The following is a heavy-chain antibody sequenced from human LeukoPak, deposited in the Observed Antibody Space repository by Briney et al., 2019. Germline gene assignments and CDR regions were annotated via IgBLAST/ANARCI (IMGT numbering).Heavy chain of an antibody. CDR2: INHSGST. Sequence: SETLSLTCAVYGGSFSGYYWSWIRQPPGKGLEWIGEINHSGSTNYSPSLKSRVTISVDTSKNQFSLKLSSMTAADTAVYYCARGRVDTAMVTEAFDIWGQGTMVTVSS. CDR1: GGSFSGYY. CDR3: ARGRVDTAMVTEAFDI. D-gene: IGHD5-18*01. J-gene: IGHJ3*02. V-gene: IGHV4-34*01.